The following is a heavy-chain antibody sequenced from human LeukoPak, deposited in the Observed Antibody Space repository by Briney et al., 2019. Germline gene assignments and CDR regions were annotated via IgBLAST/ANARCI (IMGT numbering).Heavy chain of an antibody. CDR3: ARLVEEGMDV. V-gene: IGHV1-69*05. J-gene: IGHJ6*03. D-gene: IGHD2-15*01. Sequence: GSSVKVSCKASGGTFSSYAISWVRQAPGQGLEWMGGIIPIFGTANYAQKFQGRVTITTDESTSTAYMELRSLRSDDTAVYYCARLVEEGMDVWGKGTTVTVSS. CDR1: GGTFSSYA. CDR2: IIPIFGTA.